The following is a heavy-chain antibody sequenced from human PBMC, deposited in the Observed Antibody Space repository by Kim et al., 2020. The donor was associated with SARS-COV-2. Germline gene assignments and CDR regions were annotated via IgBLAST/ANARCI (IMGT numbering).Heavy chain of an antibody. CDR2: IYPGDSDT. CDR3: ARAPSGTFSPYYFDY. J-gene: IGHJ4*02. CDR1: EYTFNIYW. D-gene: IGHD1-26*01. Sequence: GESLKISCKASEYTFNIYWIGWVRQMPGKGLQWLGIIYPGDSDTKYNPSVQGQVTISADWSLTTAYLQWSSLKASDTAIYYCARAPSGTFSPYYFDYWGQ. V-gene: IGHV5-51*01.